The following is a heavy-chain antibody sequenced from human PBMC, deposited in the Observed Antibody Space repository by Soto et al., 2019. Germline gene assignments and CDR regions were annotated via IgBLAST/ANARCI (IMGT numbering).Heavy chain of an antibody. V-gene: IGHV4-39*01. CDR2: IYYSGST. D-gene: IGHD5-12*01. Sequence: QLQLQESGPGLVKPSETLSLTCTVSGGSISSSSYYWGWIRQPPGKGLEWIGSIYYSGSTYYNPSLKSRVTISVDTSKNQFSLKLSSVTAADTAVYYCASHRGKRWLQFTYYGMDVWGQGTTVTVSS. CDR3: ASHRGKRWLQFTYYGMDV. J-gene: IGHJ6*02. CDR1: GGSISSSSYY.